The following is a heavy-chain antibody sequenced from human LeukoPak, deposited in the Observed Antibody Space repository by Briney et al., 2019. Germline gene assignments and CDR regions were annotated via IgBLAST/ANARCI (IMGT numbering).Heavy chain of an antibody. J-gene: IGHJ3*02. CDR2: IIPFLGTT. Sequence: SVKVSCKASGGVFTTYTMSWVRQAPGQGLEWMGSIIPFLGTTNYAQKFQGRVTITADEPTSTAYMELSSLRSEDTAVYYCARESALEEQWLGGAFDIWGQGTLVTVSS. V-gene: IGHV1-69*08. D-gene: IGHD6-19*01. CDR1: GGVFTTYT. CDR3: ARESALEEQWLGGAFDI.